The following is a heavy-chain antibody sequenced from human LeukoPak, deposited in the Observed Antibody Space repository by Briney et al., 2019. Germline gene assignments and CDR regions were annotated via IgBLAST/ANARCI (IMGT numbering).Heavy chain of an antibody. J-gene: IGHJ3*01. D-gene: IGHD1-1*01. CDR3: ARVLLERPGIDSFDL. CDR2: LSSDFTTM. V-gene: IGHV3-48*01. Sequence: GGSLRLSCAASGFTLSGYSMDWVRQAPGKGLEWVSHLSSDFTTMYYANSVRGRFTISRDNAKNSLYLQMNSLRAEDSAVYYCARVLLERPGIDSFDLWAQGTMVTVSS. CDR1: GFTLSGYS.